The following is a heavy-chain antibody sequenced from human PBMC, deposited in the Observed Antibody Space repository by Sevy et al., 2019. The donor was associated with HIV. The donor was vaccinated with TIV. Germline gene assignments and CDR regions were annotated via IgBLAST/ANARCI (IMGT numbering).Heavy chain of an antibody. D-gene: IGHD3-22*01. CDR1: GFTFSSYS. V-gene: IGHV3-48*02. Sequence: GGSLRLSCAASGFTFSSYSMNWVRQAPGKGLEWVSYISRSSSTIYYADSVKGRFTISRDNAKNALYLQMNSLRDEDRAMYYCARERRMYDSSGYYFHFDYWGQGTLVTVSS. CDR3: ARERRMYDSSGYYFHFDY. CDR2: ISRSSSTI. J-gene: IGHJ4*02.